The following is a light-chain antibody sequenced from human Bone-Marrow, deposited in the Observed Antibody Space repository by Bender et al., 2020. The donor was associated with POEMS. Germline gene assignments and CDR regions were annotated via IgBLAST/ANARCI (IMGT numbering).Light chain of an antibody. V-gene: IGLV2-23*02. J-gene: IGLJ2*01. CDR2: EVN. CDR3: CSYAGSNNYVL. Sequence: QSALPQPASVSGSPGQSLIISCTGTDSDIGSYNLVSWYQQHPGKAPKLIIYEVNERPAGVSDRFSGSKSGDTASLIISGLRAEDEADYHCCSYAGSNNYVLFGGGTKLTVL. CDR1: DSDIGSYNL.